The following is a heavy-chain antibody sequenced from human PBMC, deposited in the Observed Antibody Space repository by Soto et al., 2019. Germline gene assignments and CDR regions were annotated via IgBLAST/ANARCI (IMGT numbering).Heavy chain of an antibody. CDR2: IRQDGSDK. D-gene: IGHD6-19*01. Sequence: EVQLVESGGGLVQPGGSLRLSCAASGFTFSSYWMSWVRQAPGKGLEWVANIRQDGSDKYYVDSVKGRFTISRDNSKNSPYLQMNSLRAEHTAIYYCASPQQWLGQRGDFDYWGQGTLVTVSS. J-gene: IGHJ4*02. CDR3: ASPQQWLGQRGDFDY. CDR1: GFTFSSYW. V-gene: IGHV3-7*05.